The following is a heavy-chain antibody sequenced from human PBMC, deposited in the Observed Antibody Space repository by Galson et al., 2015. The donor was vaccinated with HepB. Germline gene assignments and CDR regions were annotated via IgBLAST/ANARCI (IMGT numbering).Heavy chain of an antibody. CDR3: ARVSGTYLVFDY. CDR1: TFIFNTYS. J-gene: IGHJ4*02. Sequence: SLRLSCAASTFIFNTYSMNWVRQAPGKGLEWISYISSSSSTIYYADSVKGRFAISRDNAKNSLYLQMNSLRDEDTAVYYCARVSGTYLVFDYWGQGTLVTVSS. CDR2: ISSSSSTI. D-gene: IGHD1-26*01. V-gene: IGHV3-48*02.